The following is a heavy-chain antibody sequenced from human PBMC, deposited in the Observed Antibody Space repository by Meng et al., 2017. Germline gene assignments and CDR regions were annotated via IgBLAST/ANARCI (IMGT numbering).Heavy chain of an antibody. CDR1: GGSISSGSYY. J-gene: IGHJ5*02. D-gene: IGHD3-22*01. CDR3: AREAYYYDSSGYYYGWFDP. Sequence: QVQLQEPGPGLVKPSQTLSLTCTVSGGSISSGSYYWSWIRQPAGKGLEWIGRIYTSGSTNYNPSLKSRVTISVDTSKNQFSLKLSSVTAADTAVYYCAREAYYYDSSGYYYGWFDPWGQGTLVTVSS. V-gene: IGHV4-61*02. CDR2: IYTSGST.